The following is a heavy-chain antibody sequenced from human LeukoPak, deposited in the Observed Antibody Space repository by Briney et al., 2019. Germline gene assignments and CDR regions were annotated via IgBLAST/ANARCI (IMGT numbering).Heavy chain of an antibody. V-gene: IGHV4-4*07. CDR1: GGSISSYY. D-gene: IGHD3-22*01. J-gene: IGHJ3*02. Sequence: PSETLSLTCTVSGGSISSYYWSWIRQPAGKGLEWIGLIYSSGSTNYNPSLKSRVTMSVDTPKNQFSLKLSSVTAADTAVYYCARGGGSWYYDSSGHDAFDIWGQGTMVTASS. CDR2: IYSSGST. CDR3: ARGGGSWYYDSSGHDAFDI.